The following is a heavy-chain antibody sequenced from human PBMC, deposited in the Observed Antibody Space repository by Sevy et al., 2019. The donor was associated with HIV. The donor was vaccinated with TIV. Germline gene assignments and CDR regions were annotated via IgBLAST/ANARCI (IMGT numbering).Heavy chain of an antibody. CDR1: GFTFSNYG. V-gene: IGHV3-33*01. D-gene: IGHD3-22*01. CDR2: IWNDGSNK. CDR3: ARGGDFNDRSAKRDFDY. J-gene: IGHJ4*02. Sequence: GGSLRLSCAASGFTFSNYGMHWVRQAPGKGLEWVAVIWNDGSNKYYADPVKGRFTITSDNSKNTLYLQMNSLRVEDTAVYFCARGGDFNDRSAKRDFDYWGQGTLVTVSS.